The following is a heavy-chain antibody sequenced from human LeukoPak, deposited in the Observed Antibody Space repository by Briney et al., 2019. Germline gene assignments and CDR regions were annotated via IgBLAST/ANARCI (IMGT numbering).Heavy chain of an antibody. V-gene: IGHV3-73*01. D-gene: IGHD5-18*01. Sequence: GGSLKLSCAASGFTFSGSAMHWVRQASGKGLEWVGRIRSKANSYATAYAASVKGRFTISRDDSKNTAYLQMNSLKTEDTAVYYCTRPTAMVIDWGQGTLVTVSS. CDR1: GFTFSGSA. CDR3: TRPTAMVID. CDR2: IRSKANSYAT. J-gene: IGHJ4*02.